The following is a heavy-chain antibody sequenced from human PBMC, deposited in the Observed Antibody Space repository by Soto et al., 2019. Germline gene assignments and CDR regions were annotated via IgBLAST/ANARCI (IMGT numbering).Heavy chain of an antibody. Sequence: QVQLVQSGAEVKKPGSSVKVSCKASGGTFSSYSINWVRQAPGQGLEWMGEIIPIYGTANYAQKFQGRVTITADESTSTAYMGLSSLRSEDTAVYFWARDSVRHSGGIDYWGQGTLVTVSS. J-gene: IGHJ4*02. CDR1: GGTFSSYS. CDR2: IIPIYGTA. V-gene: IGHV1-69*01. D-gene: IGHD1-26*01. CDR3: ARDSVRHSGGIDY.